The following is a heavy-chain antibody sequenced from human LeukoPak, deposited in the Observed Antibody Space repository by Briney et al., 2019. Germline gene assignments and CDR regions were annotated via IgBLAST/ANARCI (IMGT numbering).Heavy chain of an antibody. J-gene: IGHJ4*01. CDR1: GFTFSSYA. CDR2: IRSKAYGGTT. V-gene: IGHV3-49*04. Sequence: GGSLRLSCAASGFTFSSYAMSWVRQAPGKGLEWVGFIRSKAYGGTTEYAASVKGRFTISRDDSKSIAYLQMNSLKTEDTSVYYCTRDLIYWGQGTLVTVSS. CDR3: TRDLIY.